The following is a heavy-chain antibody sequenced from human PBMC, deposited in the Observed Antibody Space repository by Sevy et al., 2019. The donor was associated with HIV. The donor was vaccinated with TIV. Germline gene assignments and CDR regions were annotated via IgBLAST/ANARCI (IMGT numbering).Heavy chain of an antibody. Sequence: SETLSLTCAVYGGTFSGHYWSWIRQPPGKGLEWIGQINHSGSTNYNPSLKSRVTISADTSKNQFSLKLSSVTGPDTAVYYCVRGKLGATIEDKSFDYWGQGTLVTVSS. D-gene: IGHD1-26*01. CDR3: VRGKLGATIEDKSFDY. J-gene: IGHJ4*02. CDR1: GGTFSGHY. V-gene: IGHV4-34*01. CDR2: INHSGST.